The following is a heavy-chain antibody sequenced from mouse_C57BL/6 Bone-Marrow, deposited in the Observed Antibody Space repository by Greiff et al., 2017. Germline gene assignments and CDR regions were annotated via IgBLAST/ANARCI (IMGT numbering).Heavy chain of an antibody. D-gene: IGHD2-1*01. Sequence: EVQLVESGGGLVQPGGSLKLSCAASGFTFSDYYMYWVRQTPEKRLEWVAYISNGGGSTYYPDTVKGRFTISRDNAKNTLYLQMSRLKSEDTAMYYCARHYGNFAWFAYWGQGTLVTVSA. CDR2: ISNGGGST. J-gene: IGHJ3*01. CDR1: GFTFSDYY. CDR3: ARHYGNFAWFAY. V-gene: IGHV5-12*01.